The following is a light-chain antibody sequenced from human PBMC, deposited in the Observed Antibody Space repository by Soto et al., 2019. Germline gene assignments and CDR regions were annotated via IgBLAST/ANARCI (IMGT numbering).Light chain of an antibody. CDR2: AAS. V-gene: IGKV1-39*01. CDR1: QSISSY. CDR3: QQSYSTPYT. Sequence: DIQMTQSPSSLSASVGDRVTIACRASQSISSYLNWFQQKPGRAPKLLIYAASALRSGVPSRFRGSGSGTEFTRTISSLQPEDFATYYCQQSYSTPYTFGQGTKLDIK. J-gene: IGKJ2*01.